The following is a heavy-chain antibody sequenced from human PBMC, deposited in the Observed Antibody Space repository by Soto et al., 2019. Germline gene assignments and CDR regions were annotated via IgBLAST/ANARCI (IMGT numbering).Heavy chain of an antibody. CDR1: GYTFTSYG. V-gene: IGHV1-18*04. CDR3: ARLGAGAAYYYDSSGYYYY. J-gene: IGHJ4*02. D-gene: IGHD3-22*01. CDR2: ISAYNGNT. Sequence: QVQLVQSGAEVKKPGASVKVSCKASGYTFTSYGISWVRQAPGQGLEWMGWISAYNGNTNNAQKLQGRVTMTTDTATITAYMELRSLTAVDTAVNYCARLGAGAAYYYDSSGYYYYWGQGTLVTVSS.